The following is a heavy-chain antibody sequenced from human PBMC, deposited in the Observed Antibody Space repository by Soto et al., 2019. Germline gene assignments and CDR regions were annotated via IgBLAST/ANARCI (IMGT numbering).Heavy chain of an antibody. Sequence: GGSLRLSCAASGFTFSSYDMHWVRQATGKGLEWVSAIGTAGDTYYPGSVKGRFTISRENAKNSLYLQMNSLRAGDTAVYYCARGSYTYYYDSSDAFDIWGQGTMVTVSS. J-gene: IGHJ3*02. D-gene: IGHD3-22*01. CDR2: IGTAGDT. V-gene: IGHV3-13*01. CDR1: GFTFSSYD. CDR3: ARGSYTYYYDSSDAFDI.